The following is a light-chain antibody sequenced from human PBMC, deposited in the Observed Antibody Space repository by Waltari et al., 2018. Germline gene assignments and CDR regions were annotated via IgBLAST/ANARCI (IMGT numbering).Light chain of an antibody. CDR1: SSTIGSNY. CDR3: AAWDGSLSGYV. Sequence: QSVLTQPPSASATPGQRVTISCSGSSSTIGSNYVYWYQQLPGTAPKLLMYRNNQRPSGVPDRFSGSKSGTSASLAISGLRAEDEADYYCAAWDGSLSGYVFGTGTKVTVL. CDR2: RNN. V-gene: IGLV1-47*01. J-gene: IGLJ1*01.